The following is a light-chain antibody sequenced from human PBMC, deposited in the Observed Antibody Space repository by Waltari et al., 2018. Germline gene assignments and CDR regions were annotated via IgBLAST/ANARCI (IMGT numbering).Light chain of an antibody. J-gene: IGLJ3*02. CDR1: SSDVGGYDY. V-gene: IGLV2-8*01. Sequence: QSALTQPPSASGPPGQSVPLPCTGTSSDVGGYDYVPWYQQHPGKAPKLMIYEVSKRPSGVPDRFSGSKSGNTASLTVSGLQAEDEADYYCSSYTSINSRVFGGGTKVTVL. CDR3: SSYTSINSRV. CDR2: EVS.